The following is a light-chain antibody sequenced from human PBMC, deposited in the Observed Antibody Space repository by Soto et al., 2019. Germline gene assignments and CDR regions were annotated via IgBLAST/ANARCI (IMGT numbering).Light chain of an antibody. J-gene: IGKJ1*01. CDR1: QAIRND. CDR2: AAS. CDR3: LQHNNHPTWT. Sequence: DIQMTQSPSSLSASVGDRVTITCRASQAIRNDLNWYQQKPGKAPKRLIYAASSLQSGVPSRFSGSGSETEFTLTVSDLQPEDSAPYYRLQHNNHPTWTFGQGTKVEIK. V-gene: IGKV1-17*02.